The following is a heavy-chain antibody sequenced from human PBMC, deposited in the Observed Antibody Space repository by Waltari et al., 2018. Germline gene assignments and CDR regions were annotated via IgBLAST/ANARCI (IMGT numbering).Heavy chain of an antibody. CDR2: IYWNADQ. Sequence: QITLMESGPTLVRPTQTLTLTCTFSGLSLTTPGVGVGWIRQPPGKALEWLAVIYWNADQRFRPPLKSRLNITKDTSANQVVLTMTNMDPVDTATYYCAHRPKWFTGTYDYWGQGTLVTVSS. CDR1: GLSLTTPGVG. V-gene: IGHV2-5*01. CDR3: AHRPKWFTGTYDY. D-gene: IGHD1-7*01. J-gene: IGHJ4*02.